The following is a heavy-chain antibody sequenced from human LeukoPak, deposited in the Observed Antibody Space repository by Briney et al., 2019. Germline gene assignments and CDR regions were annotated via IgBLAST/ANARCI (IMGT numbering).Heavy chain of an antibody. Sequence: GRSLRLSCAASGFTFSSYAMRWVRQAPGKGLEWVAVISYDGSNKYYADSVKGRFTISRDNSKNTLYLQMNSLRAEDTAVYYCARPDIVVALRGAFDIWGQGTMVTVSS. V-gene: IGHV3-30-3*01. CDR1: GFTFSSYA. CDR3: ARPDIVVALRGAFDI. D-gene: IGHD2-15*01. CDR2: ISYDGSNK. J-gene: IGHJ3*02.